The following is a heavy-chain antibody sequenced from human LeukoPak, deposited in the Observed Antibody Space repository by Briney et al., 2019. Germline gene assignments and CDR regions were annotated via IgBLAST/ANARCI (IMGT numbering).Heavy chain of an antibody. CDR1: GYIFTSYA. CDR2: INAGNGNT. J-gene: IGHJ4*02. D-gene: IGHD3-22*01. CDR3: ARVRSVYYDSNAYDY. V-gene: IGHV1-3*01. Sequence: GASVKVSCKASGYIFTSYAIHWVRQAPGQRLEWMGWINAGNGNTEYSQKFQGRVTITRDTSASTAYMELSSLRSEDTAVYYCARVRSVYYDSNAYDYWGQGTRVTVSS.